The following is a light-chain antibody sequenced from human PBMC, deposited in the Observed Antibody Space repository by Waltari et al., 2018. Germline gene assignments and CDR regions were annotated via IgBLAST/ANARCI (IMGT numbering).Light chain of an antibody. V-gene: IGLV2-23*01. CDR3: CSYAHSSRVV. CDR2: EGT. CDR1: SSDVGSYNL. J-gene: IGLJ2*01. Sequence: QSALTQPASVSGSPGQSITISCTGTSSDVGSYNLVSWYQHYPGKAPKLMIYEGTKRPSGVSNRFPGSKSGNTASLTISGLQAEDEADYHCCSYAHSSRVVFGGGTKVTVL.